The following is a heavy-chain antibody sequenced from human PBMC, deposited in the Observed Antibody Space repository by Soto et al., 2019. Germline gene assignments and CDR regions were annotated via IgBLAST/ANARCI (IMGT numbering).Heavy chain of an antibody. J-gene: IGHJ4*02. CDR3: ARDSSPGYGDYRALDY. CDR2: IYYSGST. CDR1: GGSISSYY. V-gene: IGHV4-59*01. D-gene: IGHD4-17*01. Sequence: SETLSLTCTVSGGSISSYYWSWIRQPPGKGLERIGYIYYSGSTNYNPSLKSRVTISVDTSKNQFSLKLSSVTAADTSVYYCARDSSPGYGDYRALDYWGQGTLVTVSS.